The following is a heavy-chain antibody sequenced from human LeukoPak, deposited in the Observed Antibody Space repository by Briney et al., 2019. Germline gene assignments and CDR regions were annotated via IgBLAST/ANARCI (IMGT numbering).Heavy chain of an antibody. J-gene: IGHJ3*02. D-gene: IGHD6-19*01. CDR1: GFTFSSYS. V-gene: IGHV3-21*01. CDR3: ARDRFVAVAGSAFDI. CDR2: ISSSSSYI. Sequence: GGSLRLSCAASGFTFSSYSMNWVRQAPGKGLEWVSSISSSSSYIYYADSVKGRFTISRDNAKNSLYLQMNSLRAEDTAVYYCARDRFVAVAGSAFDIWGQGTMVTVSS.